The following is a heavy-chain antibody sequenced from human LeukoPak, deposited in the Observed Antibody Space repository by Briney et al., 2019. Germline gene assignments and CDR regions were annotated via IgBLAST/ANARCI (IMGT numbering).Heavy chain of an antibody. V-gene: IGHV1-69*05. J-gene: IGHJ4*02. CDR2: IIPTIGAA. CDR1: GGMFNTYA. CDR3: ARAGTVVVTIEYYFDY. Sequence: GSSVKVSCKASGGMFNTYAINWVRQAPGHGLEWVGGIIPTIGAANYAERFQDRVSITTDASSNTAYMELRSLRSDDTAVYYCARAGTVVVTIEYYFDYWGQGTLVTVSS. D-gene: IGHD2-21*02.